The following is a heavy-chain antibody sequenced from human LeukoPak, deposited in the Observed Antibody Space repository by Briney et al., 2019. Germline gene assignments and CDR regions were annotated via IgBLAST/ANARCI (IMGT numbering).Heavy chain of an antibody. CDR2: IYYSGST. Sequence: SETLSLTCTVSGGSISSSSYYWGWIRQPPGKGLEWIGSIYYSGSTYYNPSLKSRVTISVDTSKNQFSLKLSSVTAADTAVYYCARGWLLWLGELLSPGWFDPWGQGTLVTVSS. V-gene: IGHV4-39*01. J-gene: IGHJ5*02. CDR3: ARGWLLWLGELLSPGWFDP. D-gene: IGHD3-10*01. CDR1: GGSISSSSYY.